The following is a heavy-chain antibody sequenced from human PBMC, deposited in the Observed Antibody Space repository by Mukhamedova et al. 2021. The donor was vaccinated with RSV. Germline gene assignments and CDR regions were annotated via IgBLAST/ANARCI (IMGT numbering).Heavy chain of an antibody. Sequence: GKGLEWIGRIYTSGLTSYNPSLKSRVSISMDTSKNQFSLKLTSVTAADPAVYYCARGKSGKPGDYDYYFDYWGQGTLVTVSS. D-gene: IGHD4-17*01. CDR2: IYTSGLT. CDR3: ARGKSGKPGDYDYYFDY. V-gene: IGHV4-61*02. J-gene: IGHJ4*02.